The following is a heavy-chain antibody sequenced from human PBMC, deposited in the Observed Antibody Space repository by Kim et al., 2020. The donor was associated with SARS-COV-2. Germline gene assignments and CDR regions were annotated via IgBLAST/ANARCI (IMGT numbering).Heavy chain of an antibody. J-gene: IGHJ3*02. Sequence: NPSLKSRGTRSVDTSKNQFSLKLSLVTAADTAVYYCARGGLSQSNAFDIWGQGTMVTVSS. V-gene: IGHV4-59*09. CDR3: ARGGLSQSNAFDI.